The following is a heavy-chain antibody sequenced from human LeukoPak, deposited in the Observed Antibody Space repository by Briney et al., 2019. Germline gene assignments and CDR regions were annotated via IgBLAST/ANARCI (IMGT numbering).Heavy chain of an antibody. D-gene: IGHD1-14*01. J-gene: IGHJ4*02. CDR3: AREYTANYLDQ. Sequence: ASVKVSCKASGYTFTGYHIHWVRQAPGQGLEWMGWINPNSGGTSYAQKFQGRVTLTRDTSISAVFMDLSRLRFDDTAVYYCAREYTANYLDQWGQGTVVTVSS. CDR1: GYTFTGYH. V-gene: IGHV1-2*02. CDR2: INPNSGGT.